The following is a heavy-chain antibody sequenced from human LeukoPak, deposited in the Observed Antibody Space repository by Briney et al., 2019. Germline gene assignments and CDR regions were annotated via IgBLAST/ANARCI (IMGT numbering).Heavy chain of an antibody. CDR3: ARGITIFGVIRPFYYYMDV. V-gene: IGHV1-2*02. D-gene: IGHD3-3*01. J-gene: IGHJ6*03. CDR1: GYTFTDYY. Sequence: GASVKVSCKASGYTFTDYYIHWMRQAPGQGLEWMGWINPNSGGTNYARKFQGRVIMTRDTSVTTAYMELSRLRSDDTAVYYCARGITIFGVIRPFYYYMDVWGKGTTVTVSS. CDR2: INPNSGGT.